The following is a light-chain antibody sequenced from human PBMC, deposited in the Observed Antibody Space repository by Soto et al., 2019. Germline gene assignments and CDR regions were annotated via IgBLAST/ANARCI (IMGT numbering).Light chain of an antibody. CDR3: QQYGSSPGIT. V-gene: IGKV3-20*01. J-gene: IGKJ5*01. Sequence: ESVLTPSPGTLSLSPGERATLSSRASQSVSSSYLAWYQQKPGQAPRLLIYGASSRATGIPDRFSGSGSGTDFSLTISRLEPEDFAVYYCQQYGSSPGITFGQGTRLEIK. CDR1: QSVSSSY. CDR2: GAS.